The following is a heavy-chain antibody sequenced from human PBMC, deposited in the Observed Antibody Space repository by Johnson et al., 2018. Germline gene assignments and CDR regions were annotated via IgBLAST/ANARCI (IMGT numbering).Heavy chain of an antibody. CDR1: GFTFSSYA. J-gene: IGHJ3*02. Sequence: VQLVQSGGGLVQPGGSLRLSCAASGFTFSSYAMSWVRQAPGKGLEWVSAISGSGGSTYYAASVKGRFTISSDNSKNTLYLQMNSLRAEDTAVYYCARGSIFGDAFDIWGQGTMVTVSS. CDR2: ISGSGGST. CDR3: ARGSIFGDAFDI. V-gene: IGHV3-23*04. D-gene: IGHD2/OR15-2a*01.